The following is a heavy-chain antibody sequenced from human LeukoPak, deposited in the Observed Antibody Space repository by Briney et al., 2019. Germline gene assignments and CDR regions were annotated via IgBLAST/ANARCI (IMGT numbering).Heavy chain of an antibody. J-gene: IGHJ4*02. V-gene: IGHV3-23*01. D-gene: IGHD1-26*01. Sequence: GGSLRLSCAASGFTFSSYAMSWVRQAPGKGLEWVSAIGGSGGSTYYADSVKGRFNISGDSSKNTLYLQMNSLRAEDTAVYYCAKRGAEVGTTIAPGDYWGQGTLVTVSS. CDR2: IGGSGGST. CDR3: AKRGAEVGTTIAPGDY. CDR1: GFTFSSYA.